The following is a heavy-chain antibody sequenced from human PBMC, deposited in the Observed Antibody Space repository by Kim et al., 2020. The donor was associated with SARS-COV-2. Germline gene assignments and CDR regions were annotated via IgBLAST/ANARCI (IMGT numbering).Heavy chain of an antibody. Sequence: SETLSLTCTVSGGSVSSGSYYWSWIRQPPGKGLEWIGYIYYSRSTNYNPSLKSRVTISVDTSKKQFSLKLSSVTAADTAVYYCARRAGFGELRESFDYWGQGTLVTVSS. CDR2: IYYSRST. D-gene: IGHD3-10*01. J-gene: IGHJ4*02. CDR1: GGSVSSGSYY. CDR3: ARRAGFGELRESFDY. V-gene: IGHV4-61*01.